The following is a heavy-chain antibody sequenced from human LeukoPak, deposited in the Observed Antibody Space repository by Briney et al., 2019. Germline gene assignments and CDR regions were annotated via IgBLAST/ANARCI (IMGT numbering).Heavy chain of an antibody. J-gene: IGHJ4*02. CDR3: ARERYCTSATCYVGVPFDS. V-gene: IGHV3-7*01. D-gene: IGHD2-2*01. Sequence: GGSLRLSCAASGFTFNTYYMTWARQAPGKGLEWVAGIKQDGSENYYMDSVKGRFTISRDNSRNSLYLQMNSLRAEDTAVYFCARERYCTSATCYVGVPFDSWGQGTLVTVSS. CDR1: GFTFNTYY. CDR2: IKQDGSEN.